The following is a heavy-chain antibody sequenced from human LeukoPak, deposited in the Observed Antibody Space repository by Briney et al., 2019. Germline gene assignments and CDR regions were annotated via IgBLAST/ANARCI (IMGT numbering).Heavy chain of an antibody. CDR1: GFTVSSNY. J-gene: IGHJ6*02. Sequence: GGSLRLSCAASGFTVSSNYMSWVRQAPGKGLEWVSVIYSGGSTYYADSVKGRFTISRDNSKNTLYLQMNSPRAEDTAVYYCARFQHYYYYGMDVWGQGTTVTVSS. CDR2: IYSGGST. V-gene: IGHV3-66*02. CDR3: ARFQHYYYYGMDV. D-gene: IGHD3-16*01.